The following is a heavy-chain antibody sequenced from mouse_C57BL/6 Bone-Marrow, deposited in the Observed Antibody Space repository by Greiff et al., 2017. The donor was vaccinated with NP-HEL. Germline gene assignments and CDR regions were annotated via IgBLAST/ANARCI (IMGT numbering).Heavy chain of an antibody. V-gene: IGHV1-20*01. CDR3: ARGGIYAMDY. Sequence: EVKLQESGPELVKPGDSVKISCKASGYSFTGYFMNWVMQSHGKSLEWIGRINPYNGDTFYNQKFKGKATLTVDKSSSTAHMELRSLTSEDSAVYYCARGGIYAMDYWGQGTSVTVSS. J-gene: IGHJ4*01. CDR2: INPYNGDT. CDR1: GYSFTGYF.